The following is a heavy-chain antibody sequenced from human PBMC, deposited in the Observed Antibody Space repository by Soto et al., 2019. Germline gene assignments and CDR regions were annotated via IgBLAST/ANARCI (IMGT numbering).Heavy chain of an antibody. CDR1: GYTFTSYG. D-gene: IGHD3-22*01. CDR3: ARGTYYYDSSGGCYGMDV. J-gene: IGHJ6*02. Sequence: GASVKVSCKASGYTFTSYGISWVRQAPGQGLEWMGWISAYNGNTNYAQKLQGRVTMTTDTSTSTAYMELRSLRSDDTAVYYCARGTYYYDSSGGCYGMDVWGQGTTVTVSS. V-gene: IGHV1-18*01. CDR2: ISAYNGNT.